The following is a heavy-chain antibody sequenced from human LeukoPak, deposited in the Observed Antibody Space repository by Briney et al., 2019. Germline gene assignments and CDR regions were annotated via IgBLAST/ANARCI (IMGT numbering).Heavy chain of an antibody. CDR3: ARVDYDSSGYYDY. CDR2: MNPNRGNT. J-gene: IGHJ4*02. CDR1: GYTFTSYD. V-gene: IGHV1-8*01. D-gene: IGHD3-22*01. Sequence: ASVKVSCKASGYTFTSYDINWVRQATGQGLEWMGWMNPNRGNTGYAQKFQGRVTITADKSTSTAYMELSSLRSEDTAVYYCARVDYDSSGYYDYWGQGTLVTVSS.